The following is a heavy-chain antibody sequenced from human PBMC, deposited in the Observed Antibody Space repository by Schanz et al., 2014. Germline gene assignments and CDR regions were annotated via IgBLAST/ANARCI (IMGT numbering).Heavy chain of an antibody. CDR1: GYTFTSHG. V-gene: IGHV1-18*01. Sequence: QVQLVQSEAAVKKPGASVKVSCKASGYTFTSHGISWVRQAPGQGLEWMGWITAYNGDTNYALKLQGRVTMTTDTSTGTAYMELRSLRSDDTALYYCTRGGYSYALSAFDIWGQGTMVTVSS. J-gene: IGHJ3*02. CDR2: ITAYNGDT. D-gene: IGHD5-18*01. CDR3: TRGGYSYALSAFDI.